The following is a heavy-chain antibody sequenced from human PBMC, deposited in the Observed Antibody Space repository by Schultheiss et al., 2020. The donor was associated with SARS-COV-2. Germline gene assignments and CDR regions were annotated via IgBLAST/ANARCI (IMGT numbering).Heavy chain of an antibody. CDR1: GGSISSSNW. CDR3: TRGVLGFDY. V-gene: IGHV4-4*02. J-gene: IGHJ4*02. D-gene: IGHD3-10*01. CDR2: IYYSGST. Sequence: SETLSLTCAVSGGSISSSNWWSWVRQPPGKGLEWIGHIYYSGSTNYNPSLKSRVTMSVDTSKNQFSLKLSSVTAADTAVYYCTRGVLGFDYWGQGTLVTVSS.